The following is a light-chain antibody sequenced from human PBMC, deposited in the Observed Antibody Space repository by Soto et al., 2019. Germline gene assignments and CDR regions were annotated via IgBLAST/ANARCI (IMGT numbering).Light chain of an antibody. Sequence: DIQMTQSPSTLSASVGDRVTITCRASQSISSWLAWYQQKPGKAPKLLFYKASSLESGVPSRFSGSGSGTEFTLTISSLQPDDFATYYCHQYNSYPWTFGQGTKVEIK. CDR1: QSISSW. J-gene: IGKJ1*01. V-gene: IGKV1-5*03. CDR3: HQYNSYPWT. CDR2: KAS.